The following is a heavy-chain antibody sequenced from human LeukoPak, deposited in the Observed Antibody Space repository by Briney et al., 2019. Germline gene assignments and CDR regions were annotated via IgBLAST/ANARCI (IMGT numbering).Heavy chain of an antibody. J-gene: IGHJ4*02. V-gene: IGHV3-21*01. D-gene: IGHD3-3*01. CDR1: GFTFSSYS. Sequence: PGGSLRLSCAASGFTFSSYSMNWVRQAPGKGLEWVSSISSSSTYIYYADSVKGRFTISRDNAKNSLYLQMNSLRAEDTAVYYCAREAIFGVVNPFDYWGQGTLVTVSS. CDR3: AREAIFGVVNPFDY. CDR2: ISSSSTYI.